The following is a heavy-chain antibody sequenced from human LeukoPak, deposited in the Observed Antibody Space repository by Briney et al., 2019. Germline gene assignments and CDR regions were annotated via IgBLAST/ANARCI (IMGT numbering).Heavy chain of an antibody. Sequence: GASVKVSCKASGYTFTGYYMHWVRQAPGQGLEWMGWINPNSGGTNYAQKFQGRVTMTRDTSISTAYMELSRLRSDDTAVYYCARDRIVVVTATFGYWGQGTLVTVSS. V-gene: IGHV1-2*02. CDR1: GYTFTGYY. D-gene: IGHD2-21*02. J-gene: IGHJ4*02. CDR3: ARDRIVVVTATFGY. CDR2: INPNSGGT.